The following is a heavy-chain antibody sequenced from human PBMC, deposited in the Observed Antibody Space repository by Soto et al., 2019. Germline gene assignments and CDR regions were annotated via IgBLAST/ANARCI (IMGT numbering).Heavy chain of an antibody. J-gene: IGHJ4*02. D-gene: IGHD2-2*01. V-gene: IGHV3-23*01. CDR3: AKDGEPWSIVVVPAAMAGLFDY. Sequence: GGSLRLSCAASGFTFSSYAMSWVRQAPGKGLEWVSAISGSGGSTYYADSVKGRFTISRDNSKNTLYLPMNRLKAEDTAVYYSAKDGEPWSIVVVPAAMAGLFDYWGQGTLVTVSS. CDR2: ISGSGGST. CDR1: GFTFSSYA.